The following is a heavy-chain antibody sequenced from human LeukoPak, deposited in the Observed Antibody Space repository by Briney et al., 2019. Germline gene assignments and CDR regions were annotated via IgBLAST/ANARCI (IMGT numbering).Heavy chain of an antibody. CDR1: GFSFSRNR. CDR2: INIDGTST. CDR3: ARGTQISGNDLDY. Sequence: GSLVLSCAASGFSFSRNRLHGLRPPPGKGLVRVSRINIDGTSTTYAHSVKGRFTIYRDNAKNTVYIQMHSLRAEDTAVYYCARGTQISGNDLDYWGRGTLVSVST. D-gene: IGHD5-12*01. V-gene: IGHV3-74*01. J-gene: IGHJ4*02.